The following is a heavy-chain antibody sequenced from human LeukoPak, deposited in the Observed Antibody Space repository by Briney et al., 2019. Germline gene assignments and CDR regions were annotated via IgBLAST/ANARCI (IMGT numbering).Heavy chain of an antibody. CDR2: IGFTGDTT. V-gene: IGHV3-23*01. Sequence: GGSLRLSCAASGFTFTDYAMSWVRQGPGKGLEWVSSIGFTGDTTHYVDSVKGRFTISRDDSKNTLYLQMNSLRAEDTAVYYCAKVLPSRSKYNYFDCWGQGTLVAVSS. CDR1: GFTFTDYA. J-gene: IGHJ4*02. CDR3: AKVLPSRSKYNYFDC. D-gene: IGHD4-11*01.